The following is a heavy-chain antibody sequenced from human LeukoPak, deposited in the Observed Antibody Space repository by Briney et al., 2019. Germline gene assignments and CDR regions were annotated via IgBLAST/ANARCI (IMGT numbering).Heavy chain of an antibody. V-gene: IGHV4-30-4*08. Sequence: PSETLSLTCTVSGGSISSGDYYWSWIRQPPGKGLEWNGYIYYSGSTYYNPSLKSRVTISVDTSKNQFSLKLSSLTAADTAVYYCARSSTSPGAYYYYYMDVWGKGTTVTVSS. CDR3: ARSSTSPGAYYYYYMDV. CDR2: IYYSGST. D-gene: IGHD2-2*01. J-gene: IGHJ6*03. CDR1: GGSISSGDYY.